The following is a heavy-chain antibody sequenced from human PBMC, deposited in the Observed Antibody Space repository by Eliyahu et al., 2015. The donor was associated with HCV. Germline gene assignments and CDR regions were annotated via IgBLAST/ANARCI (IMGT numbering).Heavy chain of an antibody. J-gene: IGHJ3*02. CDR1: GYRFTGYF. D-gene: IGHD1-1*01. Sequence: QGQLVQSGAEVKKPGASVKVSCKASGYRFTGYFMHWVRQAPGQGLEWMGRISPNSGLTNYAQNFQDRVTMTSDTSISTAFMELSRLRSDDTAVYFCVSSTGTTKAPFDIWGQGTMVTVSS. CDR3: VSSTGTTKAPFDI. CDR2: ISPNSGLT. V-gene: IGHV1-2*06.